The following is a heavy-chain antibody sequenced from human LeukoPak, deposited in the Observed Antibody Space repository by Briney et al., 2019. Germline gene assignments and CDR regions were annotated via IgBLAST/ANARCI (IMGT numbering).Heavy chain of an antibody. J-gene: IGHJ3*02. D-gene: IGHD3-10*01. CDR2: IGTAGDT. CDR1: GFTFSSYD. V-gene: IGHV3-13*04. CDR3: ARGRGWGTFDI. Sequence: GSLRLSCAASGFTFSSYDMHWVRQGTGKGLEWVSAIGTAGDTYYPGSVKGRFTTSRENAKNSLYLQMNSLRVGDTAVYYCARGRGWGTFDIWGQGTMVTVSS.